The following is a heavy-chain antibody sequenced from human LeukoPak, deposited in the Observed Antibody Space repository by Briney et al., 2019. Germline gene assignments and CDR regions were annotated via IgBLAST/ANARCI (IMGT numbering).Heavy chain of an antibody. CDR3: ARARKVVPAANWFDP. D-gene: IGHD2-2*01. CDR2: INPYNGNR. V-gene: IGHV1-18*01. CDR1: GYRFITFG. Sequence: ASVKVSCKTSGYRFITFGINWVRQAPGQGLEWMGWINPYNGNRYYAKKFQGRFNMTTDTSTSTVYLELQTLTSDDTAIYYCARARKVVPAANWFDPWGQGTLVTVSS. J-gene: IGHJ5*02.